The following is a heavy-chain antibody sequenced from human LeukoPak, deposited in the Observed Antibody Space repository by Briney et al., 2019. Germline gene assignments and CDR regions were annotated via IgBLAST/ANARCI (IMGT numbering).Heavy chain of an antibody. J-gene: IGHJ4*02. Sequence: ASVKVSCKASGYTFTSYYMHWVRQAPGQGLEWMGIINPSGGSTGYAQKFQGRVTMTRDTSTSTVYMELSSLRSEDTAVYYCARDYCSSTSCYACPFFWGQGTLVTVSS. CDR3: ARDYCSSTSCYACPFF. CDR2: INPSGGST. V-gene: IGHV1-46*01. D-gene: IGHD2-2*01. CDR1: GYTFTSYY.